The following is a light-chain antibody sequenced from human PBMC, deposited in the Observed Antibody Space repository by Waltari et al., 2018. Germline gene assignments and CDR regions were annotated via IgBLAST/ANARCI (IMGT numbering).Light chain of an antibody. V-gene: IGKV3-15*01. CDR3: HQYKNWPPWT. CDR2: GAF. J-gene: IGKJ1*01. Sequence: EIVVTQSPATLSLSPGERATLPCRASENVDTNVAWYQQKPGQPPRLLISGAFTRATDSPPRCSGSGSGTEFTVSISSLQSEDFAVDYCHQYKNWPPWTFGQGTKVEIK. CDR1: ENVDTN.